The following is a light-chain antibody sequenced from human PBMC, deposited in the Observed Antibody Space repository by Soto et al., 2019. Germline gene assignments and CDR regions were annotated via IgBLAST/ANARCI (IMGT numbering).Light chain of an antibody. CDR2: GAS. J-gene: IGKJ1*01. V-gene: IGKV3-20*01. CDR3: QEYGSSYPWT. Sequence: WAQSGRTLSLSPGERATLSCRASQSVSSNYLAWYQQKPGQAPRLLIYGASSRATGIPDRFSGSGYGTDFTLTIRRLEPEDFAAYYCQEYGSSYPWTFGQGTKVDIK. CDR1: QSVSSNY.